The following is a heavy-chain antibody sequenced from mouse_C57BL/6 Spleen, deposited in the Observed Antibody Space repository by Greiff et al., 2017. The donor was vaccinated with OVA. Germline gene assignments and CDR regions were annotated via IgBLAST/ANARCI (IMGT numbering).Heavy chain of an antibody. J-gene: IGHJ4*01. Sequence: VQLQQSGTVLARPGASVKMSCKTSGYTFTSYWLHWVKQRPGPGLEWIGAIYPGNSDTSYNQKFKGKAKLTAVTSASTAYMELSSLTNEDSAVYYCTIYYGSSYLYAMDYWGQGTSVTVSS. CDR3: TIYYGSSYLYAMDY. CDR1: GYTFTSYW. V-gene: IGHV1-5*01. D-gene: IGHD1-1*01. CDR2: IYPGNSDT.